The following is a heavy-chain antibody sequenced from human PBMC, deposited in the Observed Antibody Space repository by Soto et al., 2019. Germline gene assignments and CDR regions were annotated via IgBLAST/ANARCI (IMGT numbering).Heavy chain of an antibody. V-gene: IGHV1-69*12. D-gene: IGHD5-18*01. CDR2: IIPIFGTA. CDR1: GGTFSSYA. CDR3: AREGGRSYGQGYYFDY. J-gene: IGHJ4*02. Sequence: QVQLVQSGAEVKKPGSSVKVSCKASGGTFSSYAISWVRQAPGQGLEWMGGIIPIFGTANYEQKFPGRVTISADESTSTAYKELSSLRSEDTGVYSCAREGGRSYGQGYYFDYWGQGTLVTVSS.